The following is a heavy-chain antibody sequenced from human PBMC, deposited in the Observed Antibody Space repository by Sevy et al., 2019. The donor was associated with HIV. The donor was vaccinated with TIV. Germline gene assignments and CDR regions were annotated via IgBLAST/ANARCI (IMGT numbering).Heavy chain of an antibody. CDR3: ARDRDITFGGGDAFDI. J-gene: IGHJ3*02. Sequence: ASVKVSCKTSGGTFDTYSMSWLRQAPGQGLEWMGGITPYFRTTNYAQKFQGRVTITADESTGTAYMELSSLRSEDSAVYYCARDRDITFGGGDAFDIWGQGAMVTVSS. V-gene: IGHV1-69*13. CDR1: GGTFDTYS. D-gene: IGHD3-16*01. CDR2: ITPYFRTT.